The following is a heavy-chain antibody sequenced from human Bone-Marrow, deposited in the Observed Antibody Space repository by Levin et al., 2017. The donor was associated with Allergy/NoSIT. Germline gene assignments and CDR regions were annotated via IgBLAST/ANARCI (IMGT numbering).Heavy chain of an antibody. CDR3: ARTGQHGRLDY. V-gene: IGHV2-70*04. CDR1: GFSLTSYGMR. J-gene: IGHJ4*02. CDR2: IDWDDNE. Sequence: SGPTLVKPTQTLTLTCSFSGFSLTSYGMRVSWIRQPPGKALEWLARIDWDDNEFYNASLRTRLTISKDTSKNQVVLTMTNMDPVDTATYFCARTGQHGRLDYWGQGTLVTVSS. D-gene: IGHD3-10*01.